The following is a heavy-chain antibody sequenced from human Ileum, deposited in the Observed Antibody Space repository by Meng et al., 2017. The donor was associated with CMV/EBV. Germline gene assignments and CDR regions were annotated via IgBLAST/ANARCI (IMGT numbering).Heavy chain of an antibody. V-gene: IGHV7-4-1*02. J-gene: IGHJ4*02. D-gene: IGHD1-26*01. CDR1: GYTFTSNN. Sequence: CQKSGYTFTSNNIIWVRQAPGQGPEWMGWINTNTGNPTYAQGFTGRFVFSLDTSVNTAYLQITSLKPEDTAVYYCARDGLSGRYFDYWGQGSLVTVSS. CDR3: ARDGLSGRYFDY. CDR2: INTNTGNP.